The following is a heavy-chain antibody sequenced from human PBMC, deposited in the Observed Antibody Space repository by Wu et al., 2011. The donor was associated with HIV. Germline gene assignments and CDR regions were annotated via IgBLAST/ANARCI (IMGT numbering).Heavy chain of an antibody. CDR3: ARDLGGDEDH. V-gene: IGHV1-69*05. CDR2: IIPMFGTA. CDR1: GGTFNSYG. D-gene: IGHD2-21*01. Sequence: QVQLVQSGAEVKKPGSSVKVSCKASGGTFNSYGISWVRQAPGQGLEWMGGIIPMFGTAKYAQKFQGRVTITTDESTSTAYMELSSLRSEDTAIYYCARDLGGDEDHWGQGTLVTVSS. J-gene: IGHJ4*02.